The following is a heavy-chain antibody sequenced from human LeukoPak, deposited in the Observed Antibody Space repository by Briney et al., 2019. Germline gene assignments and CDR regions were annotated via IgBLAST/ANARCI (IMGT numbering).Heavy chain of an antibody. V-gene: IGHV4-30-2*01. J-gene: IGHJ6*03. D-gene: IGHD3-22*01. CDR2: IYHSGST. CDR1: GGSISSGGYS. CDR3: ARASPGYDSSGYLQGYYYMDV. Sequence: SETLSLTCAVSGGSISSGGYSWSWIRQPPGKGLEWIGYIYHSGSTYYNPSLKSRATISVDRSKNQFSLKLSSVTAADTAVYYCARASPGYDSSGYLQGYYYMDVWGKGTTVTVSS.